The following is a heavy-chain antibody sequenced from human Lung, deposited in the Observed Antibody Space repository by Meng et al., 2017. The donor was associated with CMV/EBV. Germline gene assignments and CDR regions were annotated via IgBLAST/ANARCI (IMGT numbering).Heavy chain of an antibody. Sequence: QGQLTESGPGLVKPSEPRSLTCTVSGGSIISYYWSWIRQSAGKGLEWIRRIYTSGTTIYNPSLKSRLTLSLDTSKNQFSLKLNSVTAADTAVYYCARAEADTGNFDYWGQGTLVTVSS. D-gene: IGHD6-19*01. J-gene: IGHJ4*02. CDR3: ARAEADTGNFDY. V-gene: IGHV4-4*07. CDR1: GGSIISYY. CDR2: IYTSGTT.